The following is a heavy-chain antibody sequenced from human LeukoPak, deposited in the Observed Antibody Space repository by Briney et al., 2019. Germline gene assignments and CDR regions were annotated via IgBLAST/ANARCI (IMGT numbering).Heavy chain of an antibody. V-gene: IGHV1-3*01. J-gene: IGHJ4*02. CDR1: GYTFTSYA. D-gene: IGHD3-22*01. Sequence: ASVKVSCKASGYTFTSYAMHWVRQAPGQRLEWMGWINAGNGNTKYSQKFQGRVTITRDTSASTAYMELSSLRSEDTAVYYCARAGYYDSSGYLLVDYWGQGTLVTVSS. CDR3: ARAGYYDSSGYLLVDY. CDR2: INAGNGNT.